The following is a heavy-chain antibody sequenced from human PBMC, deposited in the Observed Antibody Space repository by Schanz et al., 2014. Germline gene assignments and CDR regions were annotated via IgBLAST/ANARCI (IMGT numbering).Heavy chain of an antibody. CDR3: AKQHSVRGVIYLNWCDS. CDR1: GITFSSHS. J-gene: IGHJ5*01. CDR2: ITYNGGTI. Sequence: EVHLVESGGGLVQPGGSLRLSCAASGITFSSHSFNWVRQAPGKGLEWISYITYNGGTIYYADSVKGRFTISRDNSKNTVQLKMNSLRAEDTAVYYCAKQHSVRGVIYLNWCDSWGQGTRGTVSS. D-gene: IGHD3-10*01. V-gene: IGHV3-48*01.